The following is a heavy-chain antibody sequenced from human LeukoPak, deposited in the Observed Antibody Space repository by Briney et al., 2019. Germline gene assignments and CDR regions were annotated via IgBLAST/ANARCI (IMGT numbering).Heavy chain of an antibody. D-gene: IGHD2-2*02. V-gene: IGHV3-30*02. Sequence: GGSLRLSCATSGFTFSFYGMHWARQAPGKGLEWVAFIQYDGSYKFYADSVQGRFGISRDNSKNTLFLQMNSLRADDTAVYYCAKTSDQLLYSKFDFWGQGTLVTVSS. CDR1: GFTFSFYG. CDR2: IQYDGSYK. CDR3: AKTSDQLLYSKFDF. J-gene: IGHJ4*02.